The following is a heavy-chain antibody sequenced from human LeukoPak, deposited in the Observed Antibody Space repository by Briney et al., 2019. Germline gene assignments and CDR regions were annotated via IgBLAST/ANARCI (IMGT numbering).Heavy chain of an antibody. CDR3: ARELPPFGRYYGSGRTRGNWFDP. D-gene: IGHD3-10*01. Sequence: SETLSLTCAVYGGSFSGYYCSWIRQPPGKGLEWIGEINRSGSTNYNPSLKSRVTISADTSKNQFSLKLSSVTAADTAVYYCARELPPFGRYYGSGRTRGNWFDPWGQGTLVTVSS. CDR1: GGSFSGYY. CDR2: INRSGST. J-gene: IGHJ5*02. V-gene: IGHV4-34*01.